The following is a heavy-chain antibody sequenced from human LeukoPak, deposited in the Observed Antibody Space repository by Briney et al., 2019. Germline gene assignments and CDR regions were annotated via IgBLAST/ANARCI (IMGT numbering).Heavy chain of an antibody. J-gene: IGHJ4*02. CDR2: ISSSSSTI. CDR3: ARDMIQLWLPQLFDY. Sequence: TGGSLRLSCAASGFTFSSYSMNWVRQAPGKGLEWVSYISSSSSTIYYADSVKGRFTISRDNAKNSLYLQMNSLRAEDTAVYYCARDMIQLWLPQLFDYWGQGTLVTVSS. V-gene: IGHV3-48*04. CDR1: GFTFSSYS. D-gene: IGHD5-18*01.